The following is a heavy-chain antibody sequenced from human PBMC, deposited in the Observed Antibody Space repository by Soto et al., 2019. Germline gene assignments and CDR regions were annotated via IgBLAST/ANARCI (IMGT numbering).Heavy chain of an antibody. Sequence: QVQLVQSGAEVQKPGSSVKVSCKASGGTFSSYTISWVRQAPGQGLEWMGRIIPILGIANYAQKFQGRVTITADKSTSTADMELSSLRSEDTAVYYCARDPGGETTADYWGQGTLVTVSS. CDR3: ARDPGGETTADY. CDR2: IIPILGIA. D-gene: IGHD3-16*01. CDR1: GGTFSSYT. V-gene: IGHV1-69*08. J-gene: IGHJ4*02.